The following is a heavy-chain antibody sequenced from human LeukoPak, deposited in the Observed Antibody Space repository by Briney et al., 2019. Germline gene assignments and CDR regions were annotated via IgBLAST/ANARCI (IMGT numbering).Heavy chain of an antibody. J-gene: IGHJ4*02. Sequence: GASVKVSCKASGYTFTSYGISWVRQAPGQGLEWMGWINPNSGTTNYARKFQGRVTMTRDTSSSTAYMELSRLRSDDTAVYYCARDPPSSQRISMIRGVYWGQGTLVTVSS. CDR1: GYTFTSYG. CDR3: ARDPPSSQRISMIRGVY. V-gene: IGHV1-2*02. D-gene: IGHD3-10*01. CDR2: INPNSGTT.